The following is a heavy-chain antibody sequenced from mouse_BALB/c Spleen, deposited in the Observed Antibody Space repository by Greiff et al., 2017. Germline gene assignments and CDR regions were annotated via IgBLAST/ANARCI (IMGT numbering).Heavy chain of an antibody. Sequence: VQLQQSGAELVRPGSSVKISCKASGYAFSSYWMNWVKQRPGQGLEWIGQIYPGDGDTNYNGKFKGKATLTADKSSSTAYMQLSSLTSEDSAVYFCARSYGNFYFDYWGQGTTLTVSS. D-gene: IGHD2-10*02. CDR1: GYAFSSYW. CDR2: IYPGDGDT. J-gene: IGHJ2*01. CDR3: ARSYGNFYFDY. V-gene: IGHV1-80*01.